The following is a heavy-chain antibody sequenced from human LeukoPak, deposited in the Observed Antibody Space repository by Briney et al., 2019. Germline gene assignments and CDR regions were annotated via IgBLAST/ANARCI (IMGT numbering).Heavy chain of an antibody. D-gene: IGHD3-22*01. Sequence: SETLSLTCTVSGGSISSYNWSWIRQPPGKGLEWIGYIYYSGSTNYNPSLKSRVTISVDTSKNQFSLKLSSVTAADTAVYYRARDSSGYYRFDYWGQGTLVTVSS. J-gene: IGHJ4*02. V-gene: IGHV4-59*01. CDR1: GGSISSYN. CDR3: ARDSSGYYRFDY. CDR2: IYYSGST.